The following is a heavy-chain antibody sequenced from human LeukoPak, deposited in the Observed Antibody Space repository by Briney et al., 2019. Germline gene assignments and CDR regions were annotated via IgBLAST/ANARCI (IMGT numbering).Heavy chain of an antibody. CDR1: GYPFTGHY. D-gene: IGHD5-12*01. CDR2: INPNSGDT. Sequence: GASVKVSFKASGYPFTGHYLHWVRQAPGQGLEWMGWINPNSGDTHREQKFQGRVTMTRDTSISTAYMELSSLRSDDTAIYYCARAQYGGYGRRIWFDPWGQGTLVTVSS. CDR3: ARAQYGGYGRRIWFDP. V-gene: IGHV1-2*02. J-gene: IGHJ5*02.